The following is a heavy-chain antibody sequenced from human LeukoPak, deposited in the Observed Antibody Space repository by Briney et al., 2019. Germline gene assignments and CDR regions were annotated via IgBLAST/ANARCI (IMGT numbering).Heavy chain of an antibody. J-gene: IGHJ4*02. V-gene: IGHV4-4*07. CDR1: GGSISIYY. D-gene: IGHD4-17*01. CDR2: IYTSGST. CDR3: ARWTTVTRAFGY. Sequence: SETLSLTCTVSGGSISIYYWSWIRQPAGKGLEWIGRIYTSGSTDYNPSLKSRVTMSVDTSKNQFSLKLSSVTAADTAVYYCARWTTVTRAFGYWGQGTLVTVSS.